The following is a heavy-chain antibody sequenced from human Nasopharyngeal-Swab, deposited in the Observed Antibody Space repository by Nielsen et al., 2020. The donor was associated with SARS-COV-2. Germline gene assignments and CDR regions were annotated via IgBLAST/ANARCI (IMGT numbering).Heavy chain of an antibody. Sequence: GGSLRLSCAASGFTFSRYAIHWVRPAPGQGLEWVAVISYDGSNKYYADSVKGRFTISRDNSKNTLYLQMNSLRAEDTAVYYCASESAMAWGGVDYWGQGTLVTVSS. J-gene: IGHJ4*02. D-gene: IGHD5-18*01. V-gene: IGHV3-30-3*01. CDR3: ASESAMAWGGVDY. CDR1: GFTFSRYA. CDR2: ISYDGSNK.